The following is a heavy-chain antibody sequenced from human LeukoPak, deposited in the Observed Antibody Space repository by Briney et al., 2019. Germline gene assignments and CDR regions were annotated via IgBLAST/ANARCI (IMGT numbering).Heavy chain of an antibody. D-gene: IGHD6-19*01. J-gene: IGHJ4*02. Sequence: TGGSLRLSCAASGFPFDDYAMHWVRQAPGKGLEWVSLITWDGGSTYYADSVKGRFTISRDNSKNSLYLQMNSLRAEDTALYYCAKDALAVAGTFSNFDYWGQGTLVTVSS. V-gene: IGHV3-43D*03. CDR2: ITWDGGST. CDR1: GFPFDDYA. CDR3: AKDALAVAGTFSNFDY.